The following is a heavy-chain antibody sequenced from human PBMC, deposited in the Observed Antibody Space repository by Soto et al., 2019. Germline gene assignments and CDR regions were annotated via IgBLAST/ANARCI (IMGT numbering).Heavy chain of an antibody. V-gene: IGHV2-5*01. CDR1: GFSLSTSGVG. J-gene: IGHJ5*02. CDR3: AHRQLWDFGVVITNWFDP. CDR2: IYWNDDK. D-gene: IGHD3-3*01. Sequence: KSGPTLVNPTQTLTLTCTFSGFSLSTSGVGVGWIRQPPGKALEWLALIYWNDDKRYSPSLKSRLTITKVTSKNQVVLTMTNMDPVDTATYYCAHRQLWDFGVVITNWFDPWGQGTLVTVSS.